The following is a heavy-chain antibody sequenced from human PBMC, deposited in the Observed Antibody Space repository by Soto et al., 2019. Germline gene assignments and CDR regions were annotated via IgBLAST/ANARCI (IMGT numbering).Heavy chain of an antibody. J-gene: IGHJ4*02. CDR3: ESRDSGDIVEDFDY. CDR1: GGSISSSSYY. V-gene: IGHV4-39*01. CDR2: IYYSGST. D-gene: IGHD2-15*01. Sequence: SETLSLTCTVSGGSISSSSYYWGWIRQPPGKGLEWIGSIYYSGSTYYNPSLKSRVTISVDTSKNQFSLKLSSVTAADTAVYYCESRDSGDIVEDFDYWGQGTLVTVSS.